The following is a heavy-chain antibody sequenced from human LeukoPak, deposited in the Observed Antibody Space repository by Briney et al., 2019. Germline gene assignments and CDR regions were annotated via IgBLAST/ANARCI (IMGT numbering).Heavy chain of an antibody. V-gene: IGHV4-38-2*02. D-gene: IGHD1-1*01. J-gene: IGHJ4*02. Sequence: PSETLSLTCVVSGFSISSGYYWGWIRQPPGKGLEWIAKIHVSGTTFYNSSLNSRVAISIDTSKNQFSLKLSTVTAADTAVYFCAREAERRIVNWGRGTLVTVSS. CDR2: IHVSGTT. CDR1: GFSISSGYY. CDR3: AREAERRIVN.